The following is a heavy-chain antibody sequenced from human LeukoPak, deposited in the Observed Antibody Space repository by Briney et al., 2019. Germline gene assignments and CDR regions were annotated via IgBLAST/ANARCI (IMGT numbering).Heavy chain of an antibody. CDR1: GGSITSDSYY. D-gene: IGHD5-12*01. CDR2: IYTSGST. CDR3: ARDRGMGGYVYGPFDY. Sequence: SETLSLTCTVPGGSITSDSYYWSWIRQPAGKGLEWIGLIYTSGSTNYTPSLKSRVSMSVDTSKNQFSLKLSSVTAADTAVYYCARDRGMGGYVYGPFDYWGQGTLVTVSS. J-gene: IGHJ4*02. V-gene: IGHV4-61*02.